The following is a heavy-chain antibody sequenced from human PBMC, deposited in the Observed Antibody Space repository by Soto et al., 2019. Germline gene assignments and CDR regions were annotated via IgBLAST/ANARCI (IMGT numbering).Heavy chain of an antibody. CDR1: GFSLTTDRVG. CDR2: IYWDDSK. D-gene: IGHD1-26*01. V-gene: IGHV2-5*02. Sequence: QITLKESGPTLVKPTQTLTLTCTFSGFSLTTDRVGVGWIRQPPGEALEGLAVIYWDDSKTYRPSLESRLTITKDTSKTPVALTMTNMHSLDTSTYYCAHAYGGRSLYWGQGTLVTVSS. J-gene: IGHJ4*02. CDR3: AHAYGGRSLY.